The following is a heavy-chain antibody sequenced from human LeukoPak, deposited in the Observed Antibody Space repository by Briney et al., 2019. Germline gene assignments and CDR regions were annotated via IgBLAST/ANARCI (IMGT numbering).Heavy chain of an antibody. CDR2: IGASDGTT. Sequence: GGSLRLSCAASGFTFSNRSMSWVRQAPGKGLEWVTTIGASDGTTYYADSVKGRFTISRDNSKNTLYLQMNSLRAEDTAIYYCAKLLPNWGQGTLVTVSS. J-gene: IGHJ4*02. V-gene: IGHV3-23*01. CDR3: AKLLPN. CDR1: GFTFSNRS.